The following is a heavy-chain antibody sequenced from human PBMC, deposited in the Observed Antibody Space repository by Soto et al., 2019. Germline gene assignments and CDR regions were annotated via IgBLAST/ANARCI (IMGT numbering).Heavy chain of an antibody. CDR3: ARAGYSSGWVDY. CDR2: ISSSGSHR. J-gene: IGHJ4*02. D-gene: IGHD6-19*01. V-gene: IGHV3-11*01. CDR1: GFTFSDYY. Sequence: QVQLVESGGGLVKPGGSLRLSCAASGFTFSDYYMTWIRQAPGKGLVWISYISSSGSHRFYADSVKGRFTISRDNDKNSLYVQLNSLRAEDTAMYYCARAGYSSGWVDYWGQGTLVTVSS.